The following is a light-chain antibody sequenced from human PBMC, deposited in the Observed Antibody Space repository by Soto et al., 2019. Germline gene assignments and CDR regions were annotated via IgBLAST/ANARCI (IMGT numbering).Light chain of an antibody. V-gene: IGKV3-20*01. Sequence: EIVLTQSPGTLSLSPGERATLSCRSSQSVSSNYLAWYQQKPDQAPRLVIYDVSGRATGIPDRFSGSGSGTDFTLPISRLEPEDVAVYYCQQHGSSPTFGPGPKVEMK. J-gene: IGKJ1*01. CDR3: QQHGSSPT. CDR2: DVS. CDR1: QSVSSNY.